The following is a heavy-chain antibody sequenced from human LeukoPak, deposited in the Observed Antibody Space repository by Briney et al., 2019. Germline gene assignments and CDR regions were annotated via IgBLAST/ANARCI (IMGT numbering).Heavy chain of an antibody. CDR3: ARYCSGGCYSGVDY. D-gene: IGHD2-15*01. CDR2: ILYDEK. V-gene: IGHV3-33*05. CDR1: GFTFSSFG. J-gene: IGHJ4*02. Sequence: PGRSLRLSCAASGFTFSSFGMHWVRQAPGRGLEWVALILYDEKYYADSVKGRFTISRGNSRNTLYLQMDSLRAEDTAVYYCARYCSGGCYSGVDYWGQGTLVTVPS.